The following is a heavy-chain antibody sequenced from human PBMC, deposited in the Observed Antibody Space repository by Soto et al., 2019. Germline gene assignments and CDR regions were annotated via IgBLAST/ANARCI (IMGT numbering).Heavy chain of an antibody. D-gene: IGHD6-13*01. V-gene: IGHV4-30-2*01. CDR3: ARVLGYSSSWYFDY. Sequence: QLQLQESGSGLVKPSQTLSLTCAVSGGSISSGGYSWSWIRQPPGKGLEWIGYIYHSGSTYYNPSLKSRVTISVDRSKNQFSLKLSSVTAADTAVYYCARVLGYSSSWYFDYWGQGTLVTVSS. J-gene: IGHJ4*02. CDR1: GGSISSGGYS. CDR2: IYHSGST.